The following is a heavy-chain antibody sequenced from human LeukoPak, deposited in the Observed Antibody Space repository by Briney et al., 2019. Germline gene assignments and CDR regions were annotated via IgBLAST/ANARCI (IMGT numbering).Heavy chain of an antibody. Sequence: SETLSPTCTVSGGSISSYYWSWIRQPPGKGLEWIGYIYYSGSTNYNPSLKSRVTISVDTSKNQFSLKLSSVTAADTAVYYCARGDPRYSSGWYYWGQGTLVTVSS. CDR2: IYYSGST. V-gene: IGHV4-59*01. D-gene: IGHD6-19*01. CDR1: GGSISSYY. CDR3: ARGDPRYSSGWYY. J-gene: IGHJ4*02.